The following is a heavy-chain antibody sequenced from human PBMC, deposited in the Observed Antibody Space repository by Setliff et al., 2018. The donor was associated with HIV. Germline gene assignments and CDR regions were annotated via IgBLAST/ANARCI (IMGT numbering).Heavy chain of an antibody. J-gene: IGHJ6*03. Sequence: HPGGSLRLSCAASGFTIGDYAMNWVRQTPGQGMEWVGFIGSKAYGGTTEYAASVKGRFTISRDDSKIIAYLQMNSLKTEDTAVSYCTRLRGYSYGLASYYYYYMDVWGKGTTVTVSS. CDR3: TRLRGYSYGLASYYYYYMDV. CDR2: IGSKAYGGTT. CDR1: GFTIGDYA. D-gene: IGHD5-18*01. V-gene: IGHV3-49*04.